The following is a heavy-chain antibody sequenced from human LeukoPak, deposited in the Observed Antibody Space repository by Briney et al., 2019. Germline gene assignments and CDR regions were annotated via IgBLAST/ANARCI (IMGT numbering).Heavy chain of an antibody. CDR1: GFTFSTFA. Sequence: GGSLRLSCAASGFTFSTFAMSWVRQDPGRGLEWVSSITGAGDTTFYPESVKGRFTISRDNSENTLYLQMNSLRVEDTALYFCVRDRNYYEALQRSYWGQGTLVTVSS. D-gene: IGHD3-3*01. V-gene: IGHV3-23*01. J-gene: IGHJ4*02. CDR3: VRDRNYYEALQRSY. CDR2: ITGAGDTT.